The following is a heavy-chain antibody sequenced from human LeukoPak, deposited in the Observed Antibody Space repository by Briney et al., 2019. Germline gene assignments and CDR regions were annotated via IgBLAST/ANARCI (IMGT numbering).Heavy chain of an antibody. CDR3: ARDRYSGSYPLDY. J-gene: IGHJ4*02. CDR1: GFTFNTYG. CDR2: IGGSGATT. D-gene: IGHD1-26*01. V-gene: IGHV3-21*04. Sequence: GGSLRLSCAASGFTFNTYGMSWVRQAPGKGLEWVSAIGGSGATTFYADSVKGRFTISRDNAKNSLYLQMNSLRAEDTAVYYCARDRYSGSYPLDYWGQGTLVTVSS.